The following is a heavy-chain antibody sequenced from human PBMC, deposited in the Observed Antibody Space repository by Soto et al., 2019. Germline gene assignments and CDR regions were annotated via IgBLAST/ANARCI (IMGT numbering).Heavy chain of an antibody. V-gene: IGHV4-34*01. CDR1: GGSFSGYY. D-gene: IGHD6-13*01. CDR2: INHSGGT. CDR3: ASSRIAAAGKAFDP. Sequence: PSETLSLTCAVYGGSFSGYYWSWIRQPPGKGLEWIGEINHSGGTNYNPSLKSRVTISVDTSKNQFSLKLSSVTAADTAVYYCASSRIAAAGKAFDPWGQGTLVTVSS. J-gene: IGHJ5*02.